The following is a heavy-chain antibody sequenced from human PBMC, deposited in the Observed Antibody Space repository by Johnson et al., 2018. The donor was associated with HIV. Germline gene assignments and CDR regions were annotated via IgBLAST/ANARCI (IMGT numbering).Heavy chain of an antibody. D-gene: IGHD3-10*01. J-gene: IGHJ3*02. CDR1: GFPVTSNF. Sequence: VQLVESGGGVVRPGGSLRLSCTASGFPVTSNFMTWVRQPPGKGLDWVSAVYSTFGTYYANSVKGRFTISRDNSKNTLYLQMGSLRAEDMAVYYCARDTKSGSYLEGTGAFDIWGQGTMVTVSS. CDR3: ARDTKSGSYLEGTGAFDI. CDR2: VYSTFGT. V-gene: IGHV3-66*01.